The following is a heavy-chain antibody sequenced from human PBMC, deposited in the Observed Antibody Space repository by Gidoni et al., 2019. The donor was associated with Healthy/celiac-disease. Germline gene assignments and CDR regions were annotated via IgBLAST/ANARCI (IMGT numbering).Heavy chain of an antibody. CDR2: ISAYNGNT. V-gene: IGHV1-18*01. CDR1: GYTFTSYG. J-gene: IGHJ3*02. CDR3: ARTGYCSGGSCYTDDAFDI. Sequence: QVQLVQSRAEVKKPGASVKVSCKASGYTFTSYGISWVRQAPGQGLEWMGWISAYNGNTNYAQKLQGRVTMTTDTSTSTAYMELRSLRSDDTAVYYCARTGYCSGGSCYTDDAFDIWGQGTMVTVSS. D-gene: IGHD2-15*01.